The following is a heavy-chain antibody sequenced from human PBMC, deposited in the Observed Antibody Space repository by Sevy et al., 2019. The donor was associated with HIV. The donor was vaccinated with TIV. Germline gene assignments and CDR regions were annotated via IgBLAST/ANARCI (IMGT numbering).Heavy chain of an antibody. D-gene: IGHD2-8*02. CDR1: GFIFSNVW. J-gene: IGHJ4*02. Sequence: GGSLRLSCTASGFIFSNVWMSWVRQAPGKGLEWVGRIKTETDGGTIDYAAPVKDRFTISRDDSKNTLYLEMNTLKTVDTALYFCTTGHDSGAIFDYWGQGTLVTVSS. CDR3: TTGHDSGAIFDY. CDR2: IKTETDGGTI. V-gene: IGHV3-15*01.